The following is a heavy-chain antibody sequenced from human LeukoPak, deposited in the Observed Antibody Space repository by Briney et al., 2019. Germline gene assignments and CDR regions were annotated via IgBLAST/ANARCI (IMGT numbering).Heavy chain of an antibody. J-gene: IGHJ6*03. D-gene: IGHD4-17*01. CDR3: AKDSRRYGADYYYYYMDV. CDR1: GFTFSNYA. CDR2: INSNGGST. Sequence: PGGSLRLSCAASGFTFSNYAMHWVRQAPGKGLEYVSAINSNGGSTYYANSVKGRFTISRDNSKNTLYLQMNSLRAEDTAVYYCAKDSRRYGADYYYYYMDVWGKGTTVTISS. V-gene: IGHV3-64*01.